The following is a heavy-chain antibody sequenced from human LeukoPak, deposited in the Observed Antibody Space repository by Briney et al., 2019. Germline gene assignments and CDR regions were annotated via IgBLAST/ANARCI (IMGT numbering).Heavy chain of an antibody. V-gene: IGHV1-2*04. J-gene: IGHJ4*02. CDR3: ARSNVQWLRLRGGLGY. Sequence: ASVKVSCKASGYTFTGYYMHWVRQAPGQGLEWMGWINPNSGGTNYAQKFQGWVTMTRDTSISTAYMELSRLRSEDTAVYYCARSNVQWLRLRGGLGYWGQGTLVTVSS. CDR1: GYTFTGYY. CDR2: INPNSGGT. D-gene: IGHD5-12*01.